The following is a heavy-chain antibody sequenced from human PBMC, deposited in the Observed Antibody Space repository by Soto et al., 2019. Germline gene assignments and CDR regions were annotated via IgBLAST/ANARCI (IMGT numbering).Heavy chain of an antibody. V-gene: IGHV1-2*04. D-gene: IGHD6-13*01. J-gene: IGHJ6*02. CDR3: ARGRVAAGLLGYGMDV. CDR1: GYTFTGYY. CDR2: INPNSGGT. Sequence: ASVKVSCKASGYTFTGYYMHWVRQAPGQGLEWMGWINPNSGGTNYAQKFQGWVTMTRDTSISTAYMELSRLRSDDTAVYYCARGRVAAGLLGYGMDVWGQGTTVTVSS.